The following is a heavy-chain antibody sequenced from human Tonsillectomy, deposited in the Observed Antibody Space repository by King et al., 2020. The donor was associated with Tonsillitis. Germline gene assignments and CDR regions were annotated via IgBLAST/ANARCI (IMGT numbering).Heavy chain of an antibody. Sequence: VQLQESGPGLVKPSETLSLTCTVSGGSISSSSYYWGWIRQPPGKGLEWIGSIYYSGSTYYNPSLKSRVTTSVDTYKNQFSLILSSVSAADTAVYYCARHFWDGGYGYNSWYFDLWGRGTLVTVSS. J-gene: IGHJ2*01. D-gene: IGHD5-24*01. CDR2: IYYSGST. CDR1: GGSISSSSYY. CDR3: ARHFWDGGYGYNSWYFDL. V-gene: IGHV4-39*01.